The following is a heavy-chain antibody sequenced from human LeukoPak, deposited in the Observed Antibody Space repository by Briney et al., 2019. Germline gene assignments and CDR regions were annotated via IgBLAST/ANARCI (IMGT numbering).Heavy chain of an antibody. J-gene: IGHJ4*02. CDR3: ARGEPVDY. Sequence: SETLSLTCTVSGDSISSSYWSWIRHSPGEGLEWIGYSYYSGITSYNPSLKSRVTMSVDKSKNQFSLKVNSVTAADTAVYYCARGEPVDYWGQGTLVTVSS. CDR2: SYYSGIT. D-gene: IGHD1-14*01. CDR1: GDSISSSY. V-gene: IGHV4-59*01.